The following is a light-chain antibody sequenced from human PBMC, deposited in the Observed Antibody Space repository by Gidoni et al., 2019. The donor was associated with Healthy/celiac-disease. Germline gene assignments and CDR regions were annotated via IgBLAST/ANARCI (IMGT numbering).Light chain of an antibody. J-gene: IGKJ1*01. CDR2: GAA. Sequence: IVLTQSPGTLSLSPGERATLSCRASPSISSRYLAWYQQKPGQAPRLVIDGAASTATGIPDRFSGSGSGTDFTLTISRLEPEDFAVYYCQHYAGSPWTFGRGTKVEIK. CDR1: PSISSRY. V-gene: IGKV3-20*01. CDR3: QHYAGSPWT.